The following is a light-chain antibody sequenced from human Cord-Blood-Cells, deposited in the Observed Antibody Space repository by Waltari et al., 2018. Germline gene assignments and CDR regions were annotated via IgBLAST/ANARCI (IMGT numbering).Light chain of an antibody. V-gene: IGLV3-1*01. Sequence: SYELTQPPSVSVSPGQTASITCSGDKLGDKYACWYQQKPGQSPVLVIYQDSKRPSGIPVRFSGSNSGNTATLTISGTQAMDEADYYCQAWDSSTAGKVVFGGGTKLTVL. CDR1: KLGDKY. J-gene: IGLJ2*01. CDR3: QAWDSSTAGKVV. CDR2: QDS.